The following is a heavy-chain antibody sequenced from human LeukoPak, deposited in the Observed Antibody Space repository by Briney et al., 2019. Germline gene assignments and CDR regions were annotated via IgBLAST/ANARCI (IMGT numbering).Heavy chain of an antibody. D-gene: IGHD5-12*01. V-gene: IGHV3-74*01. CDR3: ARDRGYTQDY. Sequence: PGGSLRLSCAASGFTFSTYWMHWVRQAPGKGLVWVSHIKSDGSSTSYADSVKGRSTISGDNAKNTLYLQMNSLRAEDTAVYYCARDRGYTQDYWGQGTLVTVSS. CDR2: IKSDGSST. CDR1: GFTFSTYW. J-gene: IGHJ4*02.